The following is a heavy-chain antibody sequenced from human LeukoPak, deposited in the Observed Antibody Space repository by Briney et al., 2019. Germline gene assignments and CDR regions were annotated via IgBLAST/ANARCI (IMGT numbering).Heavy chain of an antibody. CDR3: ARDFWGDGYNWATFDY. V-gene: IGHV3-30*04. CDR1: GFTFSSYA. CDR2: ISYDGSNK. D-gene: IGHD5-24*01. Sequence: PGGSLRLSCAASGFTFSSYAMHWVRQAPGKGLEWVAVISYDGSNKYYADSVKGRFTISRDNSKNTLYLQMNSLRAEDTAVYYCARDFWGDGYNWATFDYWGQGTLVTVSS. J-gene: IGHJ4*02.